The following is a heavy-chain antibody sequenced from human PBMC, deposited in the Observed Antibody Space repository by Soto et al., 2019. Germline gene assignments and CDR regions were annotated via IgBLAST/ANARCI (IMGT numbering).Heavy chain of an antibody. CDR2: IYYSGST. V-gene: IGHV4-39*01. CDR1: GGSISSSSYY. J-gene: IGHJ3*02. CDR3: ARLPHXAVATRHDAFDI. D-gene: IGHD5-12*01. Sequence: QLQLQESGPGLVKPSETLSLTCTVSGGSISSSSYYWGWIRQPPGKGLEWIGSIYYSGSTYYNPSLRSRVTISVDTSKNQFSLKLSSVTAADTAVYYCARLPHXAVATRHDAFDIWGQGTKVPV.